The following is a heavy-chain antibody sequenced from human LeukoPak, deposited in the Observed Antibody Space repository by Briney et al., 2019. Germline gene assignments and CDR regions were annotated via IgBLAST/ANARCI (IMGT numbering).Heavy chain of an antibody. CDR1: GFTFSSYW. D-gene: IGHD6-19*01. CDR2: INDDGSST. CDR3: ARFISSGWFGGIIIEAFDV. V-gene: IGHV3-74*01. Sequence: GGSLRLSCAASGFTFSSYWMHWVRQAPGMGLVWVSRINDDGSSTIYADSVKGRFTISRDNAKNTLYLQMNSLGAEDTAIYYCARFISSGWFGGIIIEAFDVWGQGTMVTVSS. J-gene: IGHJ3*01.